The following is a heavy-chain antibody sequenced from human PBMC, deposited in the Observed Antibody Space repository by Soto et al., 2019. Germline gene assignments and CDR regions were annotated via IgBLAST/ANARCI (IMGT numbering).Heavy chain of an antibody. CDR1: GFTFSSYG. D-gene: IGHD5-18*01. CDR3: ARDFGYSYGSLHY. CDR2: IWYDGSNK. J-gene: IGHJ4*02. Sequence: GGSLKLSCAASGFTFSSYGMHWVRQAPGKGLEWVAVIWYDGSNKYYADSVKGRFTISRDNSKNTLYLQMNSLRAEDTAVYYCARDFGYSYGSLHYWGQGTLVTVSS. V-gene: IGHV3-33*01.